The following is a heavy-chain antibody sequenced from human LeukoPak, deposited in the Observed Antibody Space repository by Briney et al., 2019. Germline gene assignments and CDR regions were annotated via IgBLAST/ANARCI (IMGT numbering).Heavy chain of an antibody. CDR1: GGSISSSSYY. D-gene: IGHD2-21*01. CDR3: ARHRLHVVDAFDI. J-gene: IGHJ3*02. V-gene: IGHV4-39*01. CDR2: IYYSGST. Sequence: PSETLSLTCTVSGGSISSSSYYWGWIRQPPGKGLEWIGSIYYSGSTYYNPSLKSRVTISVDTSKNQFSLKLSSVTAADTAMYYCARHRLHVVDAFDIWGQGTMVTVSS.